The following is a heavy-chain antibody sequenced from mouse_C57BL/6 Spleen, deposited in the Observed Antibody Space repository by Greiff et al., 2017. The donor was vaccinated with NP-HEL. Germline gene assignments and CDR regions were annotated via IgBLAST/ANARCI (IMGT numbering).Heavy chain of an antibody. D-gene: IGHD1-1*01. V-gene: IGHV5-9*01. J-gene: IGHJ2*01. Sequence: DVMLVESGGGLVKPGGSLKPSCAASGFTFSSYTMSWVRQTPEKRLEWVATISGGGGNTYYPDSVKGRFTISRDNAKNTLYLQMSSLRSEDTALYYCARHVLLRSYFDYWGQGTTLTVSS. CDR2: ISGGGGNT. CDR1: GFTFSSYT. CDR3: ARHVLLRSYFDY.